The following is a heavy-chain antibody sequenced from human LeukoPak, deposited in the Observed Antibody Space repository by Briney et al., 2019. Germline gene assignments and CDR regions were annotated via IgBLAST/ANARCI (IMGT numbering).Heavy chain of an antibody. CDR2: INPNSGGT. J-gene: IGHJ4*02. CDR3: ARGEQLVPFRELRWPFDY. CDR1: GYTFTGYY. D-gene: IGHD6-13*01. Sequence: ASVKVSCKASGYTFTGYYMHWLRQAPGQGLEWMGRINPNSGGTNYAQKFQGRVTMTRDTSISTAYMELSRLRSDDTAVYYCARGEQLVPFRELRWPFDYWGQGTLVTVSS. V-gene: IGHV1-2*06.